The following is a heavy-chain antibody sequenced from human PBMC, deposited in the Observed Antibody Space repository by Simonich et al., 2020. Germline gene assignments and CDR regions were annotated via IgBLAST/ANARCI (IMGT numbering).Heavy chain of an antibody. D-gene: IGHD1-1*01. CDR3: ARGKGWKNAFDI. Sequence: QVQLQQWGAGLLKPSETLSLTCAVYGGSFSGYYWSWIRQPPGKGLEWIGEINHSGSNNYNPSLKSRVTISVDTSKNQFSLKLSSVTAADTAVYYCARGKGWKNAFDIWGQVTMVTVSS. CDR2: INHSGSN. J-gene: IGHJ3*02. CDR1: GGSFSGYY. V-gene: IGHV4-34*01.